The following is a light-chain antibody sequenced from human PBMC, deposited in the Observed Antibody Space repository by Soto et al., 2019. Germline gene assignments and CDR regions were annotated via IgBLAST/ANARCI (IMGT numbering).Light chain of an antibody. CDR3: QQYGSSLT. CDR1: QSISSN. V-gene: IGKV3-15*01. CDR2: GAS. Sequence: EIVMTQSPATLSVSPGERATLSCRASQSISSNLAWYQQKPGQAPRLLISGASTRATGISARFSGSGSGTDFTLTISRLEPEDFAVYYCQQYGSSLTFGGGTKVDI. J-gene: IGKJ4*01.